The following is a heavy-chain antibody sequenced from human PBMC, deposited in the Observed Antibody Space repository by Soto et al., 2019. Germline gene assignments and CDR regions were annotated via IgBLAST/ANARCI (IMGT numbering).Heavy chain of an antibody. CDR1: GFTISHYG. CDR3: AKDDDTSSHYSLLDF. D-gene: IGHD3-22*01. CDR2: TWSGGRGE. Sequence: ESGGGVVQPGTSLRLSCAASGFTISHYGIHWVRQAPGKGLEWVAVTWSGGRGEYYADSVRGRFTISRDNSKTTVYLQMNSLRVEDTAVYYCAKDDDTSSHYSLLDFRGQGTLVTVSS. J-gene: IGHJ4*02. V-gene: IGHV3-33*06.